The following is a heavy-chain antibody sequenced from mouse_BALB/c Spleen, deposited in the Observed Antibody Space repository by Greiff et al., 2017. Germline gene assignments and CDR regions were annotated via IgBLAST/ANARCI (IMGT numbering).Heavy chain of an antibody. CDR3: TRDSDYGYGDYYAMDY. CDR1: GFTFSSYT. D-gene: IGHD1-2*01. J-gene: IGHJ4*01. Sequence: EVQLVESGGGLVKPGGSLKLSCAASGFTFSSYTMSWVRQTPEKRLEWVATISSGGSYTYYPDSVKGRFTISRDNAKNTLYLQMSSLKSEDTAMYYCTRDSDYGYGDYYAMDYWGQGTSVTVSS. V-gene: IGHV5-6-4*01. CDR2: ISSGGSYT.